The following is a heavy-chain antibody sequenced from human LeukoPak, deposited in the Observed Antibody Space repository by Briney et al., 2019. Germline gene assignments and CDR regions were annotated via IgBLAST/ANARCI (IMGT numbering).Heavy chain of an antibody. V-gene: IGHV2-5*01. CDR3: AHRVDSSSWWGDTSYYFDY. CDR2: IYWNDDK. J-gene: IGHJ4*02. D-gene: IGHD6-13*01. CDR1: GGSISSYYW. Sequence: TLSLTCTVSGGSISSYYWSWIRQPPGKALEWLALIYWNDDKRYSPSLKSRLTITKDTSKNQVVLTMTNMDPVDTATYYCAHRVDSSSWWGDTSYYFDYWGQGTLVTVSS.